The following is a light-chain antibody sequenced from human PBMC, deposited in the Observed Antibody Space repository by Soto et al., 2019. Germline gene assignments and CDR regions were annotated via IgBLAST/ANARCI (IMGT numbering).Light chain of an antibody. CDR1: ISDVGNYHL. CDR3: CAYAGSSTLG. V-gene: IGLV2-23*01. CDR2: EGS. Sequence: QSVLTQPASVSGSPGQSITISCIGIISDVGNYHLVSWYQQHPGKASKLMIYEGSKRPSGVSHRFSGSKSGNSGSLTISGLQAEDEADYYCCAYAGSSTLGFGGGTKLTVL. J-gene: IGLJ3*02.